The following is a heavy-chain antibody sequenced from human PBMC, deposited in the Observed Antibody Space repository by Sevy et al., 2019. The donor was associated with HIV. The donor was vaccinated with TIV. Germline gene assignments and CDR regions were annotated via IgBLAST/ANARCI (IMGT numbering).Heavy chain of an antibody. CDR2: IYYSGST. CDR1: GGSISSSSYY. J-gene: IGHJ4*02. Sequence: SETLSLTCTVSGGSISSSSYYWGWIRQPPEKGLEWIGSIYYSGSTYYNPSLKSRVTISVDTSKNQFSLKLSSVTAADTAVYYCARGTGNDYVWGSYRSQLFDYWGQGTLVTVSS. CDR3: ARGTGNDYVWGSYRSQLFDY. V-gene: IGHV4-39*01. D-gene: IGHD3-16*02.